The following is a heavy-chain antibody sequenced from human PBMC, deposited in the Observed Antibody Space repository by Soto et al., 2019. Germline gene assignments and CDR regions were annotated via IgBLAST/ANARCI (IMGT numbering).Heavy chain of an antibody. CDR1: GDSISSSAYY. J-gene: IGHJ4*02. CDR2: ISYSGST. Sequence: QLRLQESGPGLVKPSETLSLTCTVSGDSISSSAYYWVWIRQPPGKGLEWIGTISYSGSTSYKPSLKGRVTTSVDTSKNQFSLKVNSVTAADTAVYYCATAPFHSGYDWGDRTPRFHYWGQGTLVTVSS. V-gene: IGHV4-39*01. CDR3: ATAPFHSGYDWGDRTPRFHY. D-gene: IGHD5-12*01.